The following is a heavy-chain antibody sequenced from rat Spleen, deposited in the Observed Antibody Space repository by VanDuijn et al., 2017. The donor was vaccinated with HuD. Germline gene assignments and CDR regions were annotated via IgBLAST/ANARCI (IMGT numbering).Heavy chain of an antibody. J-gene: IGHJ4*01. D-gene: IGHD1-11*01. Sequence: EVQLVESGGGLVQPGRSLKLSCAASGFTFSNYDMAWVRQAPTKGLEWVASLCTGGGNTYYRTSVKGRFTISRDNAKSTLYLQMDSLRSEDTATYYCARHYGGYSEYVMDAWGQGASVTVSS. CDR2: LCTGGGNT. CDR3: ARHYGGYSEYVMDA. V-gene: IGHV5-25*01. CDR1: GFTFSNYD.